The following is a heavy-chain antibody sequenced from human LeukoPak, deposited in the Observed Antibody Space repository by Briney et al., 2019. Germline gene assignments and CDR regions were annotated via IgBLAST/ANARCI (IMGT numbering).Heavy chain of an antibody. CDR1: GGSISSYY. D-gene: IGHD3-22*01. V-gene: IGHV4-59*01. CDR2: IYYSGST. J-gene: IGHJ4*02. CDR3: AGLTMIGSPFDY. Sequence: SETLSLTCTVSGGSISSYYRSWIRQPPGKGLEWIGYIYYSGSTNYNPSLKSRVTISVDTSKNQFSLKLSSVTAADTAVYYCAGLTMIGSPFDYWGQGTLVTVSS.